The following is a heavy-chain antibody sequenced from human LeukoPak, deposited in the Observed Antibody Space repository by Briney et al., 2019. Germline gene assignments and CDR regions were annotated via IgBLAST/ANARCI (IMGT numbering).Heavy chain of an antibody. Sequence: SETQSLTCAVYGGSFSGYYWSWIRQPPGKGLEWIGEINHSGSTNYNPSLKSRVTISVDTSKNQFSLKLSSVTAADTAVYYCARWMTTIDYWGQGTLVTVSS. CDR2: INHSGST. D-gene: IGHD5-24*01. V-gene: IGHV4-34*01. CDR1: GGSFSGYY. J-gene: IGHJ4*02. CDR3: ARWMTTIDY.